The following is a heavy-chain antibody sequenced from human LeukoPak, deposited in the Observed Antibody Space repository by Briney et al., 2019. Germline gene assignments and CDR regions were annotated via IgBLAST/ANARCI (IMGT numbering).Heavy chain of an antibody. Sequence: GGSLRLSCAASGFTFSSYAMSWVRQAPGKGLEWVSAISGSGGSTYYADSVKGRFTISRDNSKNTLYLQMNSLRAEDTAVNYCAKDLVGAAAGNNDAFDIWGQGTMVTVSS. CDR2: ISGSGGST. V-gene: IGHV3-23*01. CDR3: AKDLVGAAAGNNDAFDI. CDR1: GFTFSSYA. J-gene: IGHJ3*02. D-gene: IGHD6-13*01.